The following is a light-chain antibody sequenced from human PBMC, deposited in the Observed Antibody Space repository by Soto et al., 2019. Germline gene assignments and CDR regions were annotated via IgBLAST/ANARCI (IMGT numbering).Light chain of an antibody. J-gene: IGKJ2*01. CDR2: AAS. Sequence: EVVFTQSPATLSVSPGERATLSCSASQSVTSYLDWYQQKPVQAARLLIYAASNRATGITARFSGSGSGTDFTLTISRLEPVDYAIYYYQQRSNWPPVYTFGQGTK. V-gene: IGKV3-11*01. CDR1: QSVTSY. CDR3: QQRSNWPPVYT.